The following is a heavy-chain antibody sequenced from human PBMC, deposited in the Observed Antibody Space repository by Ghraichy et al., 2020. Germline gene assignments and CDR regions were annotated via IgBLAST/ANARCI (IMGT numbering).Heavy chain of an antibody. Sequence: GGSLRLSCAASGFTFSSYWMCWVRQAPGKGLEWVANIKQDGSEIYYVDSVKGRFTISRDNAKNSLYLQMNSLRAEDTAVYYCARGDGRWYGRWVAYWGQGTLVTVSS. J-gene: IGHJ4*02. D-gene: IGHD6-13*01. V-gene: IGHV3-7*03. CDR1: GFTFSSYW. CDR2: IKQDGSEI. CDR3: ARGDGRWYGRWVAY.